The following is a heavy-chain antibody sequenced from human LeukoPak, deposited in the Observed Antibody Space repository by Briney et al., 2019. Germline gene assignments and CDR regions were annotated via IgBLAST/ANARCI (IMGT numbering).Heavy chain of an antibody. CDR3: ARANPIAAAGDYYYGMDV. CDR2: IIPIFGTA. J-gene: IGHJ6*02. Sequence: VASVKVSCKASGGTFSSYAISWVRQAPGQGLEWMGGIIPIFGTANYAQKFQGRVTITADESTSTAYMELSSLRSEDTAVYYCARANPIAAAGDYYYGMDVWGQGTTVTVSS. V-gene: IGHV1-69*13. CDR1: GGTFSSYA. D-gene: IGHD6-13*01.